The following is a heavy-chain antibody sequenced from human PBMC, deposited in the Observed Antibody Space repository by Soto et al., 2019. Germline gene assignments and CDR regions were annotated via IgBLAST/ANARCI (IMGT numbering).Heavy chain of an antibody. CDR2: IDPSDSYT. D-gene: IGHD1-26*01. V-gene: IGHV5-10-1*01. CDR3: ARSTKSIVGTLFDY. Sequence: PGESLKISCKGSGYSFTSYWISWVLQIPWKGLEWMGRIDPSDSYTNYSPSFQGHVTISADKSISTAYLQWSSLKASDTAMYYCARSTKSIVGTLFDYWGQGTLVTVSS. CDR1: GYSFTSYW. J-gene: IGHJ4*02.